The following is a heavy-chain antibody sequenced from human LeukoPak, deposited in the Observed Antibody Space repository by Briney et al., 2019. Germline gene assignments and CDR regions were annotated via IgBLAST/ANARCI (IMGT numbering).Heavy chain of an antibody. J-gene: IGHJ5*02. CDR2: INPSGGST. D-gene: IGHD6-13*01. Sequence: ASVKVSCKASGYTITSYYMHWVRQAPGQGLEWMGIINPSGGSTSYAQKFQGRVTMTRDTSTSTVYMELSSLRSEDTAVYYCARDRDPDSSSWYWFDPWGQGTLVTVSS. V-gene: IGHV1-46*01. CDR1: GYTITSYY. CDR3: ARDRDPDSSSWYWFDP.